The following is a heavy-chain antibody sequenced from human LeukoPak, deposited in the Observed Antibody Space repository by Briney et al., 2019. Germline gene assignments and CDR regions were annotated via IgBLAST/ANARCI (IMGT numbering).Heavy chain of an antibody. D-gene: IGHD3-10*01. CDR1: GFTFSSYA. J-gene: IGHJ4*02. CDR3: VKGFVHPTYYFEY. CDR2: ITGSGDGT. Sequence: GGSLRLSCAASGFTFSSYAMMWVRQSPEKGLEWVSSITGSGDGTYYTDSVRCRFTISRDNSKNTLYLQMNSLRAEDTAVYFCVKGFVHPTYYFEYWGQGTLVSVSS. V-gene: IGHV3-23*01.